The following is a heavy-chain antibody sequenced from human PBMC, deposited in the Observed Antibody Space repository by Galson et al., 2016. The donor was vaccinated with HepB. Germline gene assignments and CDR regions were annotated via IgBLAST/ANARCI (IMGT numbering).Heavy chain of an antibody. Sequence: ETLSLTCTVSGGSSSSFYWSWIRQPPGKRLEWIGHIFHTGRPTYTRSLKSRVTISVDTSKNQVSLKLSSVTAADTALYYCAGQTSVLSGSAFDIWGQGTMATVSS. CDR2: IFHTGRP. D-gene: IGHD4-17*01. CDR3: AGQTSVLSGSAFDI. CDR1: GGSSSSFY. V-gene: IGHV4-59*08. J-gene: IGHJ3*02.